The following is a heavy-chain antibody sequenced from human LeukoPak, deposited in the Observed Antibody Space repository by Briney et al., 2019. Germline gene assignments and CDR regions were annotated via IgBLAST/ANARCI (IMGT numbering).Heavy chain of an antibody. D-gene: IGHD6-19*01. V-gene: IGHV4-39*01. Sequence: SETLSLTCAVSGDSISYHNYYWDWIRQPPGKGLEWIGTVYYTGNTYYNPSLKSRVAISVNTSKNQFSLQLTSMTAADTAVYYCARLRAMAGHRGGFDFWGRGTMVTVSS. CDR3: ARLRAMAGHRGGFDF. CDR1: GDSISYHNYY. J-gene: IGHJ3*01. CDR2: VYYTGNT.